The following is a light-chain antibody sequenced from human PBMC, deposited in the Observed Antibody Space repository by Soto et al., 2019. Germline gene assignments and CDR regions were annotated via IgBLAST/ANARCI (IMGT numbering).Light chain of an antibody. V-gene: IGKV1-39*01. Sequence: DIEMTQSPSSLSASVGDRVTLTCRASQSVGEYLTWSQQKVGGAPKLLLCGAYSLQRGVPSRFSGSGSATDFTLTISSLQPEEFATYYCQQSLSTPWTFGLGTKV. CDR1: QSVGEY. J-gene: IGKJ1*01. CDR2: GAY. CDR3: QQSLSTPWT.